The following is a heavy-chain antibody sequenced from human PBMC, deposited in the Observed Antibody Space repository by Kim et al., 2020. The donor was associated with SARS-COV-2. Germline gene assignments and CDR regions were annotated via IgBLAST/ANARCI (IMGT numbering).Heavy chain of an antibody. J-gene: IGHJ6*03. D-gene: IGHD1-7*01. V-gene: IGHV2-70*11. CDR1: GFSILSSGMC. CDR2: IDWDDDK. Sequence: SGPTLVNPTQTLTLTCTFSGFSILSSGMCVNWIRQPPGKALEWLARIDWDDDKYYNTSLKTRLTISKDTSKNQVVLTMTNMDPVDTATYYCARLRGTGTTRSQSYRYYMDVWGRGTTVTGSS. CDR3: ARLRGTGTTRSQSYRYYMDV.